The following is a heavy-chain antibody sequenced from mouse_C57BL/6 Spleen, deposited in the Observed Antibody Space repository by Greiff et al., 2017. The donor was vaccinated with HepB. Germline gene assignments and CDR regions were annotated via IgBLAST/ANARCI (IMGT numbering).Heavy chain of an antibody. D-gene: IGHD3-1*01. CDR1: GFTFSSYA. CDR2: ISDGGSYT. J-gene: IGHJ4*01. CDR3: ARTAQGYAMDY. Sequence: EVQVVESGGGLVKPGGSLKLSCAASGFTFSSYAMSWVRQTPEKRLEWVATISDGGSYTYYPDNVKGRFTISRDNAKNNLYLQMSHLKSEDTAMYYCARTAQGYAMDYWGQGTSVTVSS. V-gene: IGHV5-4*01.